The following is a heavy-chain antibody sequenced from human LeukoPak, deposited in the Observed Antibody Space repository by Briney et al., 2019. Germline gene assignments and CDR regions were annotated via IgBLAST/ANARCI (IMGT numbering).Heavy chain of an antibody. Sequence: TGGSLRLSCAASGFTFSSYAMHWVRQAPGKGLEWVAVIWYDGSNKYYADSVKGRFTISRDNSKNTLYLQMNSLRAEDTAVYYCAKDPPLRTNGGFDYWGQGTLVTVSS. CDR3: AKDPPLRTNGGFDY. D-gene: IGHD7-27*01. CDR1: GFTFSSYA. CDR2: IWYDGSNK. V-gene: IGHV3-33*06. J-gene: IGHJ4*02.